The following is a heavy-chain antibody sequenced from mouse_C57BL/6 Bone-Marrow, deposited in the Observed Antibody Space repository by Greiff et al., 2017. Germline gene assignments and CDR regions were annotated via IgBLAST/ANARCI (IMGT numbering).Heavy chain of an antibody. Sequence: EVKLMESGGGLVQPGESLKLSCESNEYAFPSHDMSWVRKTPEKRLELVAAINSDGGSTYYPDTMERRFIISRDNTKKTLYLQRSSLRSEDTALYYCARYEYDERGGGFDYWGQGTTLTVSS. D-gene: IGHD2-4*01. V-gene: IGHV5-2*01. CDR2: INSDGGST. J-gene: IGHJ2*01. CDR1: EYAFPSHD. CDR3: ARYEYDERGGGFDY.